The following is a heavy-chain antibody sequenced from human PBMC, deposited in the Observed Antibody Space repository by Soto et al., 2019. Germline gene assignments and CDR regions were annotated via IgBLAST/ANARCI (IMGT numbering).Heavy chain of an antibody. Sequence: ASVKVSCKASGYTFTSYYMHWVRQAPGQGLERMGIINPSGGSTSYAQKFQGRVTMTRDTSTSTVYMEMSSLRSEDTAVYYCARDLYSGSYSLDYWGQGTLVTVS. J-gene: IGHJ4*02. V-gene: IGHV1-46*01. CDR1: GYTFTSYY. D-gene: IGHD1-26*01. CDR2: INPSGGST. CDR3: ARDLYSGSYSLDY.